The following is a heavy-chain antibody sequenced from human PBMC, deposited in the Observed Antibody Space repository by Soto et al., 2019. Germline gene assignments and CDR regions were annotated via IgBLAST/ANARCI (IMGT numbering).Heavy chain of an antibody. CDR2: ISTYTGNT. CDR3: ARGYYYGSGRPTPGGMDV. CDR1: GYTFTNYD. V-gene: IGHV1-18*01. J-gene: IGHJ6*02. D-gene: IGHD3-10*01. Sequence: QVHLVQSGAEVKKPGASVKVSCKASGYTFTNYDINWVRQAPGQGLECMGWISTYTGNTNYAQKLQGRVTMTTDTSTSTAYMELRSLRSDDTAVYYCARGYYYGSGRPTPGGMDVWGQGTTVTVSS.